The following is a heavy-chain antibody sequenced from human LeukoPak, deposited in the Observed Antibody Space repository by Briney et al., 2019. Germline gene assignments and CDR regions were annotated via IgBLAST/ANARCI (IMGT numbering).Heavy chain of an antibody. CDR2: ISSSSSYI. CDR3: ARDGRFDP. Sequence: PGGSLRLSCAASGFTFSSYSMNWVRQALGKGLEWVSSISSSSSYIYYADSVKGRFTISRDNAKNSLHLQMNSLRAEDTAVYYCARDGRFDPWGQGTLVTISS. J-gene: IGHJ5*02. CDR1: GFTFSSYS. V-gene: IGHV3-21*01.